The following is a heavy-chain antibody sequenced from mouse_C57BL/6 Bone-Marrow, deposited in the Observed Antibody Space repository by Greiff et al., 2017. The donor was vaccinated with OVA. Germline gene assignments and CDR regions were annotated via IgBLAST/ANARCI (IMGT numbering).Heavy chain of an antibody. CDR3: ALYYAVSYRYFDF. CDR1: GYSFTDYY. V-gene: IGHV1-39*01. D-gene: IGHD1-1*01. Sequence: EVQLVESGPELVKPGASVKISCKASGYSFTDYYMNWVKQSHGKSLEWIGVITPNYGTTSYNQKFKGKATLTVDQSSSTAYMQLNSLTSEDSAVYYCALYYAVSYRYFDFWGTGTTVTVSS. CDR2: ITPNYGTT. J-gene: IGHJ1*03.